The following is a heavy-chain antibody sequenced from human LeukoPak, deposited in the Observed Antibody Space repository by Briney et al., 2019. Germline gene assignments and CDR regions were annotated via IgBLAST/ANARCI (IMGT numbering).Heavy chain of an antibody. CDR1: GFTSSNYW. D-gene: IGHD3-3*01. Sequence: GGSLRLSCAASGFTSSNYWMSWVRQAPGKGLEWVANINQDGSERYYVDSVKGRFTISKDNAKSSLFLQMNSLRAEDTAVYYCARDEWRKPVDWGQGTLVTVSS. CDR3: ARDEWRKPVD. V-gene: IGHV3-7*04. J-gene: IGHJ4*02. CDR2: INQDGSER.